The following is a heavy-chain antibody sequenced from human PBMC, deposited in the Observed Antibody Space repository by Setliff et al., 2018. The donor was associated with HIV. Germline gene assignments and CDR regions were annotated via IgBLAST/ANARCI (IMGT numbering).Heavy chain of an antibody. J-gene: IGHJ4*02. V-gene: IGHV4-4*09. Sequence: LSLTCTVSGDTDFYWSWIRQSPGKGLEWIGYIHASGKANYNPSLKIRVTISLDTSKMQFSLRLTSVTAADTAVYYCATLDPSGGNFLAYWGQGTLVTVSS. CDR3: ATLDPSGGNFLAY. D-gene: IGHD2-21*02. CDR2: IHASGKA. CDR1: GDTDFY.